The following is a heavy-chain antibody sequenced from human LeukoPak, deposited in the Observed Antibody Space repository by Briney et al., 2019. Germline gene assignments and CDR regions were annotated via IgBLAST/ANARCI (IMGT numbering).Heavy chain of an antibody. V-gene: IGHV3-7*05. CDR1: GFTFSCSW. Sequence: GGSLRLSCAACGFTFSCSWMPRVRQAPGKGLEWVAHIKEDGTEEYYVDSVKGRFTISRDNAKNSLYLQMNSLRAEDTAVYYCARWIDGWEFDYWGQGTLVSVSS. J-gene: IGHJ4*02. D-gene: IGHD5-24*01. CDR3: ARWIDGWEFDY. CDR2: IKEDGTEE.